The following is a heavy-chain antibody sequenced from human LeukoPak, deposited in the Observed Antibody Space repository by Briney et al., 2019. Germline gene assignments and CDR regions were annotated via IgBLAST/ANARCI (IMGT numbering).Heavy chain of an antibody. V-gene: IGHV4-34*01. J-gene: IGHJ3*02. Sequence: PSETLSLTCAVYGGSFSGYYWSWIRQPPGKGLEWIGEINHSGSTNYNPSLKSRVTISVDTSKNQFSLKLSPVTAADTAVYYCASSYYFGSGRLIWGQGTMVTVSS. CDR2: INHSGST. CDR3: ASSYYFGSGRLI. D-gene: IGHD3-10*01. CDR1: GGSFSGYY.